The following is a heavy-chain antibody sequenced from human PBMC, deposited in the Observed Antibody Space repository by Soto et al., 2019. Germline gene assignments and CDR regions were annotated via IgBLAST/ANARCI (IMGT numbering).Heavy chain of an antibody. V-gene: IGHV3-23*01. CDR2: ISGSGGST. D-gene: IGHD2-15*01. CDR3: AKDLEYCSGGSCHLGLPWFDP. CDR1: GFTFSSYA. Sequence: XVSLLLSSAASGFTFSSYAMSWVRQAPGKGLEWVSAISGSGGSTYYADSVKGRFTISRDNSKNTLYLQMNSLRAEDTAVYYCAKDLEYCSGGSCHLGLPWFDPWGQGTLVTVPS. J-gene: IGHJ5*02.